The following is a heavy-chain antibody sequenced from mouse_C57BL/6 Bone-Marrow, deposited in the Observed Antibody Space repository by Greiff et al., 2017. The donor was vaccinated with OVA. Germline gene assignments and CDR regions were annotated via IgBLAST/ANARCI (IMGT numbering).Heavy chain of an antibody. V-gene: IGHV1-64*01. Sequence: QVQLQQPGAELVKPGASVKLSCKASGYTFTSYWMHWVKQRPGQGLEWIGMIHPNSGRTIYNEKFKSKATLTVDKSSSTAYMQLSSLTSEDSAVYYCAGYPGCYFEYWGQGTTLTVSS. J-gene: IGHJ2*01. D-gene: IGHD1-2*01. CDR1: GYTFTSYW. CDR2: IHPNSGRT. CDR3: AGYPGCYFEY.